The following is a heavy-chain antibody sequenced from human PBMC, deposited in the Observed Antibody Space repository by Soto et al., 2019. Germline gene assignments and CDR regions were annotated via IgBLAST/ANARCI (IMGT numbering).Heavy chain of an antibody. CDR2: IISSSSYI. J-gene: IGHJ1*01. Sequence: EVQLVESGGGLVKPGGSLRLSCAASGFTFSSYSMNWVRQAPGKGLEWVSSIISSSSYIYYADSVKGRFTISRDNAKNSLYLQMNSLRAEDTAVYYCARYGDHRDFQHWGQGTLVTVSS. CDR1: GFTFSSYS. CDR3: ARYGDHRDFQH. D-gene: IGHD2-21*01. V-gene: IGHV3-21*01.